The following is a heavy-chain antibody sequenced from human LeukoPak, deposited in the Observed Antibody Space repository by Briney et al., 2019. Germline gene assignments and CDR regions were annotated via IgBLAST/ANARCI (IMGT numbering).Heavy chain of an antibody. CDR3: AKDVGRSRGSYGY. Sequence: GGSLRLSCAASGFTYSSYSMNWVRQAPGKGLEWVSSISSSSYIYYADSVKGRFTISRDNSKNTLYLQMNSLRAEDTAVYYCAKDVGRSRGSYGYWGQGTLVTVSS. CDR1: GFTYSSYS. J-gene: IGHJ4*02. CDR2: ISSSSYI. V-gene: IGHV3-21*04. D-gene: IGHD1-26*01.